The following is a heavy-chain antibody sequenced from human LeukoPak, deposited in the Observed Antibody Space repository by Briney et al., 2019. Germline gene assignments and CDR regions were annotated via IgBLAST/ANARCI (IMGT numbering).Heavy chain of an antibody. V-gene: IGHV4-59*01. J-gene: IGHJ4*02. CDR3: ARDLAAAGTGEFDY. CDR2: IYYSGST. Sequence: SETLSLTCTVSGGSISSYYWSWLRQPPGKGLEWIGYIYYSGSTNYNPSLKSRVTISVDTSKNQFSLKLSSVTAADTAVYYCARDLAAAGTGEFDYWGQGTLVTVSS. CDR1: GGSISSYY. D-gene: IGHD6-13*01.